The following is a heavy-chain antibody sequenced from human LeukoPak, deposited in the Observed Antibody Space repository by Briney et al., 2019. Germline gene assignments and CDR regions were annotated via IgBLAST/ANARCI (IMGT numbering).Heavy chain of an antibody. CDR1: GFTFSSYG. J-gene: IGHJ4*02. CDR3: ASGPRFNDYGDYFDY. V-gene: IGHV3-30*03. CDR2: ISYDGNYK. D-gene: IGHD4-17*01. Sequence: GGSLRLSCAASGFTFSSYGMHWVRQAPGKGLEWVAVISYDGNYKNYAEFVKGRFAIARDDSKNTLYLQMNSLRAEDTAVYYCASGPRFNDYGDYFDYWGQGTLVTVSS.